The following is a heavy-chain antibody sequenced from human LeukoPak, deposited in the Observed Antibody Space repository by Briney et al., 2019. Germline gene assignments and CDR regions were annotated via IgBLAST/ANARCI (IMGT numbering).Heavy chain of an antibody. V-gene: IGHV3-30*04. J-gene: IGHJ4*02. CDR3: ARDGHRRFHYDNGAYRFDN. CDR2: ISYDGSNK. Sequence: GGSLRLSCAASGFTFSSYAMHWVRQAPGKGLEWVAVISYDGSNKDYADSVKGRFTISRDNAKHTLYLQMNSLRADDTAVYYCARDGHRRFHYDNGAYRFDNWGQGTLVTVSS. D-gene: IGHD3-22*01. CDR1: GFTFSSYA.